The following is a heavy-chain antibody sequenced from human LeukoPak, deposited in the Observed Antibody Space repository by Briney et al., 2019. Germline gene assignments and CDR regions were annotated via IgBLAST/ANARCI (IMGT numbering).Heavy chain of an antibody. CDR1: GGSISSYY. Sequence: PSETLSLTCTVSGGSISSYYWSWIRQPPGKGLEWIGYIYYSGSTNYNPSLKSRVTISVDTSKNQFSLKLSSVTAADTAVYYCARDRLFDAFDIWGQGTMVTVSS. V-gene: IGHV4-59*01. J-gene: IGHJ3*02. CDR3: ARDRLFDAFDI. D-gene: IGHD6-25*01. CDR2: IYYSGST.